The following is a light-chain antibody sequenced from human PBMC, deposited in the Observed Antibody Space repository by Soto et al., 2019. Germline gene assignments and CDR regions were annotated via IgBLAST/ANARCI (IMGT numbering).Light chain of an antibody. CDR3: QHLNNYPPFT. CDR2: GTF. Sequence: IQLTQSPSSLSASVGDRVSITCRASQDIKTYLAWYQQKQGKAPKLLISGTFTLQSGVPSRSNGSGSGTDFPLTISRLQPEDCATYYCQHLNNYPPFTFGPGTKVDLE. V-gene: IGKV1-9*01. J-gene: IGKJ3*01. CDR1: QDIKTY.